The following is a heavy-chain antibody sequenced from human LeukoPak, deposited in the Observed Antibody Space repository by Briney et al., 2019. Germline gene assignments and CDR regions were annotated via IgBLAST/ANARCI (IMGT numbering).Heavy chain of an antibody. J-gene: IGHJ5*02. D-gene: IGHD4-17*01. CDR3: TKDPNGDYVGAFDP. CDR2: IISSGSTI. Sequence: PGGSLRLSCAASGITFSDYYMSWIRQAPGKGLEWVSYIISSGSTIYYADSLTGRFTISRDNAKNSRYLQMNSLRAEDTAVYYCTKDPNGDYVGAFDPWGQGTLVTVSS. CDR1: GITFSDYY. V-gene: IGHV3-11*01.